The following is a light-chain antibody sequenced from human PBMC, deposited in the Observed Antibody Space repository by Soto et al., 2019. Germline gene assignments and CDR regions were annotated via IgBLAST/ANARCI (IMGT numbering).Light chain of an antibody. Sequence: IVLSQSPGPLAVSLGERAPINCKSSQSCLYSSNNKNYLVWYQQKPGQPPKLLIYWASTRESGVPDRFSGSGSGTDFTLTISSLQAEDVAVYYCQQYYSTPRTFGQGTKVDIK. CDR2: WAS. CDR1: QSCLYSSNNKNY. V-gene: IGKV4-1*01. CDR3: QQYYSTPRT. J-gene: IGKJ1*01.